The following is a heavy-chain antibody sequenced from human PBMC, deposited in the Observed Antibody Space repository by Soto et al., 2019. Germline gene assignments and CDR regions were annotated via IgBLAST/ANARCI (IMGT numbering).Heavy chain of an antibody. D-gene: IGHD2-21*01. CDR2: ISAYNGNT. J-gene: IGHJ4*02. CDR3: AKGGPDAFCGGGRCYFDS. V-gene: IGHV1-18*01. CDR1: GYTFTSYG. Sequence: ASVKVSCQASGYTFTSYGISWVRQAPGQGLEWMGWISAYNGNTNYAQKLQGRVTMTTDTSTSTAYMELSSLRSEDTALYYCAKGGPDAFCGGGRCYFDSWGQGTLVTVSS.